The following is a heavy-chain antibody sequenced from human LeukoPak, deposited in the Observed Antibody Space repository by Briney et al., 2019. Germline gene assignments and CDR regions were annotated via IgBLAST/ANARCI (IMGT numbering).Heavy chain of an antibody. V-gene: IGHV3-9*01. CDR2: ISWNSGTI. D-gene: IGHD3-22*01. CDR1: GFTFDDYA. CDR3: AKGTSSGYWAAFDY. J-gene: IGHJ4*02. Sequence: PGGSLRLSCAASGFTFDDYAMHWVRQAPGKGLEWVSGISWNSGTIDYADSVKGRFTISRDNAKNSLYLQMNSLRAEDTALYYCAKGTSSGYWAAFDYWGQGTLVTVSS.